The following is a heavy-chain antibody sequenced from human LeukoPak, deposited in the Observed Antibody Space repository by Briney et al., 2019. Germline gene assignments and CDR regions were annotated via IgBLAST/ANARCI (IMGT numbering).Heavy chain of an antibody. CDR1: GFTFSNFG. CDR3: AKALAQWLVTSALDY. J-gene: IGHJ4*02. Sequence: GGSLRLSCAASGFTFSNFGMHWLRQAPGKGLEWVAVISYDGSNTYYADSVKGRATISRDNSKNTLFLQMNSLRPEDTAVYYCAKALAQWLVTSALDYWGQGTLVTVSS. D-gene: IGHD6-19*01. V-gene: IGHV3-30*18. CDR2: ISYDGSNT.